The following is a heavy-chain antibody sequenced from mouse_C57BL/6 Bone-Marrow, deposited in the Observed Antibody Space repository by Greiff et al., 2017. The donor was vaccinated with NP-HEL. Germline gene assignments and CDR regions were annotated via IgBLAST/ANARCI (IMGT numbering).Heavy chain of an antibody. J-gene: IGHJ3*01. Sequence: DVMLVESGGGLVQPGGSLKLSCAASGFTFSDYYMYWVRQTPEKRLEWVAYISNGGGSTYYPDTVKGRFTISRDNAKNTLYLQMSRLKSEDTAMYYCARTYYSNYVAWFAYWGQGTLVTVSA. V-gene: IGHV5-12*01. CDR2: ISNGGGST. D-gene: IGHD2-5*01. CDR3: ARTYYSNYVAWFAY. CDR1: GFTFSDYY.